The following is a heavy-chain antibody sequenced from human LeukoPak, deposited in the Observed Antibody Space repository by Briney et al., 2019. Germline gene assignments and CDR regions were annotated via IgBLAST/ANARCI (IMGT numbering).Heavy chain of an antibody. D-gene: IGHD6-13*01. CDR2: INHSGST. Sequence: SETLSPTCAVYGGSFSGYYWSWIRQPPGKGLEWMGEINHSGSTNYNPSLKSRVTISVDTSKNQFSLKLSSVTAADTAVYYCARGLRAAHFDYWGQGTLVTVSS. CDR1: GGSFSGYY. CDR3: ARGLRAAHFDY. V-gene: IGHV4-34*01. J-gene: IGHJ4*02.